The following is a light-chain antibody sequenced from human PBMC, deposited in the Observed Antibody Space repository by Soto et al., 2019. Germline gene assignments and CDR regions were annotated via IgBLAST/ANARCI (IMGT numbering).Light chain of an antibody. CDR2: EVA. V-gene: IGLV2-14*01. Sequence: QSALTQPASVSGSPGQSITISCTGTSSDIGGYNYVSWYQHHPGKAPKLIIYEVANRPSGVSNRFSGSKSGNTASLTISGLQAEDEADYYCCSYTSSSAYVFGSGTKLTVL. J-gene: IGLJ1*01. CDR3: CSYTSSSAYV. CDR1: SSDIGGYNY.